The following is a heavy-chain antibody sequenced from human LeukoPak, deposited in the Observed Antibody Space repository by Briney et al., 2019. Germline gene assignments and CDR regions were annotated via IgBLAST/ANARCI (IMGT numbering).Heavy chain of an antibody. Sequence: SETLSLTCTVSGGSISSYYWSWIRQPPGKGLEWIGYIYYSGSTNYNPSLKSRVTISVDTSKNQFSLKLSSVTAADTAVNYCARGYSSGWQDYWGQGTLVTVSS. V-gene: IGHV4-59*01. J-gene: IGHJ4*02. CDR3: ARGYSSGWQDY. D-gene: IGHD6-19*01. CDR1: GGSISSYY. CDR2: IYYSGST.